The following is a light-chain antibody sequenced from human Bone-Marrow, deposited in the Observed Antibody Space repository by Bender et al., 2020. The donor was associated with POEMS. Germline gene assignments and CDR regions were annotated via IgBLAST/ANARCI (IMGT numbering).Light chain of an antibody. J-gene: IGLJ1*01. CDR1: SSNIGRDR. V-gene: IGLV1-44*01. CDR3: VDWDDSLQAYD. Sequence: QSVLTQPPSASGTPGQRVTISCSGGSSNIGRDRVTWYQQLPGTAPKLLILRDYQRPSGVPDRSSGAKSGTSASLAISGLQSYDVADCYCVDWDDSLQAYDFRTGTKFTVL. CDR2: RDY.